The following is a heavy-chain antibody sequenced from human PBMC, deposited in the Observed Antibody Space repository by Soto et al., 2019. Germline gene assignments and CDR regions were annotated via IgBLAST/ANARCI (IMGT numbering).Heavy chain of an antibody. J-gene: IGHJ1*01. CDR1: GGSFSGYY. CDR2: INHSGST. CDR3: ARYQQYFQH. V-gene: IGHV4-34*01. Sequence: SETLSLTCAVYGGSFSGYYWSWIRQPPGKGLEWIGEINHSGSTNYNPSLKSRVTISVDTSRNQFSLKLNSVTAADTAVYYCARYQQYFQHWGQGTLVTVSS.